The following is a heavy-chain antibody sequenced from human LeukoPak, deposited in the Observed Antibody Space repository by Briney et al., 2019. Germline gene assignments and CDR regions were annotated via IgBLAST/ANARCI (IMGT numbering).Heavy chain of an antibody. Sequence: SETLSLTCTASGGSISSYYWSWIRQPPGKGLEWIGYIYYSGSTNYNPSLKSRVTISVDTSKNQFSLKLSSVTAADTAVYYCARQYDGSPLQAFDIWGQGTMVTVSS. CDR3: ARQYDGSPLQAFDI. CDR2: IYYSGST. CDR1: GGSISSYY. V-gene: IGHV4-59*01. D-gene: IGHD3-22*01. J-gene: IGHJ3*02.